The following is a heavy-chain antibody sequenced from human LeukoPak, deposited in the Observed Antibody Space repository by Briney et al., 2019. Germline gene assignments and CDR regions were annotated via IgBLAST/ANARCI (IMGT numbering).Heavy chain of an antibody. V-gene: IGHV3-30-3*01. J-gene: IGHJ3*02. CDR3: ATDSRWRVDAFDI. CDR2: ISYDGSNK. CDR1: GFTFSSYA. Sequence: GGSLRLSYAASGFTFSSYAMHWVRQAPGKGLEWVAVISYDGSNKYYADPVKGRFTISRDNSKNTLYLQMNSLRAEDTAVYYCATDSRWRVDAFDIWGQGTMVTVSS. D-gene: IGHD6-13*01.